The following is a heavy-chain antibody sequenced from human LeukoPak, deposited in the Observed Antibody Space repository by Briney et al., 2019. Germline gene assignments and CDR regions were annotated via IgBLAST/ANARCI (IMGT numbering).Heavy chain of an antibody. CDR1: GYSISSGFY. J-gene: IGHJ4*02. V-gene: IGHV4-38-2*01. D-gene: IGHD4-23*01. CDR3: AKISRRWPDY. Sequence: SETLSLTCVVSGYSISSGFYWGWIRQPPGKGLEWIASIYHSGSTYHNPSLRSRLTISVDKSKNQFSLKLTSVTAADTATYYCAKISRRWPDYWGQGTLVTVSS. CDR2: IYHSGST.